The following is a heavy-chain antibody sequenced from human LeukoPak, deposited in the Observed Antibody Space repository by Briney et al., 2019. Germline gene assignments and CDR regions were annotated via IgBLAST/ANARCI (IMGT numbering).Heavy chain of an antibody. Sequence: GGSLRLSCAASGFTFSSSAMSWVRRSPGKGLYWVSAISGSGTGTYYADSVKGRFTISRDNSKNTLYLQMNSLRAEDTAVYYCAQEALSPDYYYYMDVWGKGTTVTVSS. J-gene: IGHJ6*03. CDR1: GFTFSSSA. V-gene: IGHV3-23*01. CDR2: ISGSGTGT. CDR3: AQEALSPDYYYYMDV.